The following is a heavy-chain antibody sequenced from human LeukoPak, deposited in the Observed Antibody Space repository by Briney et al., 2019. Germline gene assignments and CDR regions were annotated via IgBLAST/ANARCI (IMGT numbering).Heavy chain of an antibody. V-gene: IGHV4-38-2*02. J-gene: IGHJ5*02. CDR1: GYSISSGYY. D-gene: IGHD1-26*01. Sequence: SETLSLTCAVSGYSISSGYYWGWIRQPPGEGLEWIGSIYHSGSTYYNPSLKSRVTISVDTSKNQFSLKLSSVTAADTAVYYCARDKSKGGATYLAGWFDPWGQGTLVTVSS. CDR3: ARDKSKGGATYLAGWFDP. CDR2: IYHSGST.